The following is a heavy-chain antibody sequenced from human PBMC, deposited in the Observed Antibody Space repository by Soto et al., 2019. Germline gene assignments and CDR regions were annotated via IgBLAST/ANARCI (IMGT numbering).Heavy chain of an antibody. Sequence: EVQLVESGGGLVQSVVSLILSCASSGFTFSNYWMTWVRQAPGKGLEGVANIKGDGSEKGSGDAVKGRFTISRDNAENSLFLQMNSLTAADTAIYYCARNSGWYRLDFWGQGALVTVSS. CDR3: ARNSGWYRLDF. J-gene: IGHJ4*02. CDR1: GFTFSNYW. V-gene: IGHV3-7*05. CDR2: IKGDGSEK. D-gene: IGHD6-19*01.